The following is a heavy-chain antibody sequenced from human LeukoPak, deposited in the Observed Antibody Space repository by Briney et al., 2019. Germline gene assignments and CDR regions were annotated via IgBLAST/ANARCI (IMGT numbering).Heavy chain of an antibody. CDR3: ARSMILGVTAPDY. D-gene: IGHD3/OR15-3a*01. CDR2: ISSSSSYI. CDR1: GFTFSSYG. V-gene: IGHV3-21*01. J-gene: IGHJ4*02. Sequence: PGGSLRLSCAASGFTFSSYGMHWVRQAPGKGLEWVSSISSSSSYIYYADSVKGRFTISRDNAKNSLYLQMNSLRAEDTAVYYCARSMILGVTAPDYWGQGTLVTVSS.